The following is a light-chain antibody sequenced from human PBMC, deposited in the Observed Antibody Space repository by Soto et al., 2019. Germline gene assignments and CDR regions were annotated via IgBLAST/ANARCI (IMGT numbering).Light chain of an antibody. CDR3: NQGYSTPQT. Sequence: DIPMTQSPSSLSASVGDRVTITCRASQSISRDLNWYMQRPGKAPQLLIFAASDLHSGVPSRFSDSGSGTDFTLTISSLQSEDFATYYCNQGYSTPQTFGQGTKVDIK. J-gene: IGKJ1*01. CDR2: AAS. CDR1: QSISRD. V-gene: IGKV1-39*01.